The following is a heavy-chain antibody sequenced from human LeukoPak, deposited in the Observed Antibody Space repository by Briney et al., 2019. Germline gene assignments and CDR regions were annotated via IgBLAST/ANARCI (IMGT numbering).Heavy chain of an antibody. CDR2: VSYDGSNK. CDR1: GFTFGSYG. J-gene: IGHJ4*02. CDR3: AKASGSGSGSDYFGH. V-gene: IGHV3-30*18. D-gene: IGHD3-10*01. Sequence: QPGGSLRLSCSASGFTFGSYGMHWVRQAPGKGLEWVTVVSYDGSNKFYPDSVKGRFTISRDNPTNTLFLQMNSLRADDTAVYYCAKASGSGSGSDYFGHWGQGTLVTVSS.